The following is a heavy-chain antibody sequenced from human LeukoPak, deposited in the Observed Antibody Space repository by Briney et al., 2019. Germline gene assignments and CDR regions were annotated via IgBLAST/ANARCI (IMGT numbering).Heavy chain of an antibody. V-gene: IGHV4-59*01. CDR3: ASCIVDTATWFDP. CDR2: ISYSGSN. J-gene: IGHJ5*02. CDR1: GGSISSYY. D-gene: IGHD5-18*01. Sequence: SETLSLTCTVSGGSISSYYWSWMRQPPGKGLEWIGYISYSGSNNYNPSLKSRVSISVDTSKNQFSLKLNSVAAADTAVYYCASCIVDTATWFDPWGQGTLVTVSS.